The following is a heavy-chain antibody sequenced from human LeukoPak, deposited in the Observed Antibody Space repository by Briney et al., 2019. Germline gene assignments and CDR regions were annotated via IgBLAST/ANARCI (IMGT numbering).Heavy chain of an antibody. D-gene: IGHD2-8*01. CDR3: AKAIDCTNGVCYSDYYYYGMDV. CDR2: ISGSGGNT. J-gene: IGHJ6*02. CDR1: GFTFSSYA. Sequence: GASLRLSCAASGFTFSSYAMSWVRRAPGKGLEWVSAISGSGGNTYYADSVKGRFTISRDNSKNTLYLQMNSLRAEDTAVYYCAKAIDCTNGVCYSDYYYYGMDVWGQGTTVTVSS. V-gene: IGHV3-23*01.